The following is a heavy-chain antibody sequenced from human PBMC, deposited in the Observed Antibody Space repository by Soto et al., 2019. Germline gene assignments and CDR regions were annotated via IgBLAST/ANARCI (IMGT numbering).Heavy chain of an antibody. Sequence: PGGSLRLSCAASGFTVSSNYMSWVRQAPGKGLEWVSVIYSGGSTYYADSVKGRFTISRDNSKNTLYLQMNSLRAEDTAVYYCARSGMYSSSSPDYWGQGTLVTVSS. V-gene: IGHV3-53*01. J-gene: IGHJ4*02. CDR3: ARSGMYSSSSPDY. CDR1: GFTVSSNY. CDR2: IYSGGST. D-gene: IGHD6-6*01.